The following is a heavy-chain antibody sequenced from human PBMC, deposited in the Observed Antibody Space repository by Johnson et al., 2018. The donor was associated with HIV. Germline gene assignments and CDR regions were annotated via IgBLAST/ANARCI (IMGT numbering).Heavy chain of an antibody. CDR1: GFTFSSYG. V-gene: IGHV3-30*02. CDR2: IRYDGSNK. Sequence: VQLLESGGGVVQPGGSLRLSCAASGFTFSSYGMHWVRQAPGKGLEWVAFIRYDGSNKYYADSVKGRFTISRDNSKNTLYLQMNSLRAEDTAVYYCAKEGVVGSYLGAFDIWGQGTMVTVSS. CDR3: AKEGVVGSYLGAFDI. J-gene: IGHJ3*02. D-gene: IGHD3-10*01.